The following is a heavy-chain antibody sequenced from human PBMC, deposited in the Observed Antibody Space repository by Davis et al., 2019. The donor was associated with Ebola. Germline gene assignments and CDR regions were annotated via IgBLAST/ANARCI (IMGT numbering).Heavy chain of an antibody. CDR3: AKDVGWLVGGELDY. V-gene: IGHV3-21*04. CDR2: ISSSSSYI. D-gene: IGHD6-19*01. Sequence: GESLKISCAASGFTFSSYSMNWVRQAPGKGLEWVSSISSSSSYIYYADSVKGRFTISRDNAKNSLYLQMNSLRAEDTALYYCAKDVGWLVGGELDYWGQGTLVTVSS. CDR1: GFTFSSYS. J-gene: IGHJ4*02.